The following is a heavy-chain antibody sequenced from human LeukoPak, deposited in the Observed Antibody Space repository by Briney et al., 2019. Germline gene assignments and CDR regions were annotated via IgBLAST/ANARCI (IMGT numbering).Heavy chain of an antibody. D-gene: IGHD2-15*01. CDR3: ARSGVVAGIHWFDP. J-gene: IGHJ5*02. V-gene: IGHV4-34*01. CDR1: GGSFSGDY. CDR2: INRSGRA. Sequence: SETLSLTCAVYGGSFSGDYWSWIRQPPGKGLEWIGDINRSGRAVYNTSLKSRVIISVDTSKNQFSLKLSSVTAADTAVYYCARSGVVAGIHWFDPWGQGTLVTVSS.